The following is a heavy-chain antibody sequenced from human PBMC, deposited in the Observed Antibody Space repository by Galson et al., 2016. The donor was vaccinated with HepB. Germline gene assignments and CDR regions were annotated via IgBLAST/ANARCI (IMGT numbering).Heavy chain of an antibody. CDR2: IKSKTDGGTP. CDR3: STASTTVLVSGFDC. D-gene: IGHD4-17*01. Sequence: SLRLSCAASGFTFSNAWMSWVRQAPGKGLEWVGRIKSKTDGGTPDYIAPVKGRFTISRDDSKNTLYLQMNSLTTEDTAVYYCSTASTTVLVSGFDCWGQGTLVTVSS. J-gene: IGHJ4*02. V-gene: IGHV3-15*01. CDR1: GFTFSNAW.